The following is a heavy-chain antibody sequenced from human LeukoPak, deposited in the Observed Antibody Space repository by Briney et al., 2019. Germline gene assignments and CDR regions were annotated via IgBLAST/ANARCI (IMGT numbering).Heavy chain of an antibody. CDR1: GGSISSGGYY. CDR3: ARDGPHYYDSSGYLDY. D-gene: IGHD3-22*01. J-gene: IGHJ4*02. V-gene: IGHV4-31*03. CDR2: IYYSGST. Sequence: SQTLSLTCTVSGGSISSGGYYWSWIRQHPGKGLEWIGYIYYSGSTYYNPSLKSRVIISVDTSKNQFSLQLNSVTPEDTAVYYCARDGPHYYDSSGYLDYWGQGTLVTVSS.